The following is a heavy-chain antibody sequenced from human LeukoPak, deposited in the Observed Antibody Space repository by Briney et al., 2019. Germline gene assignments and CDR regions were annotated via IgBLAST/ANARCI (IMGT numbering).Heavy chain of an antibody. CDR3: ARARYDILTGYYRNHYFDY. CDR2: IYYSGST. CDR1: GGSISSGGYY. V-gene: IGHV4-31*03. D-gene: IGHD3-9*01. Sequence: SETLSLTCTVSGGSISSGGYYWSWIRQHPGKGLEWIGYIYYSGSTYYNPSLKSRVTISVDTSKNQFSLKLSSVTAADTAVYYCARARYDILTGYYRNHYFDYWGQGTLVTVSS. J-gene: IGHJ4*02.